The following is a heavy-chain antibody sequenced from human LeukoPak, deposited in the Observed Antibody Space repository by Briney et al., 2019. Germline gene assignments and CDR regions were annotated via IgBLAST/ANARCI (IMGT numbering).Heavy chain of an antibody. V-gene: IGHV3-7*01. CDR1: RFTFSDYW. J-gene: IGHJ4*02. Sequence: GGSLRLSCAASRFTFSDYWMSWVRQAPGKGLEWVAYIKRDGSDIYYVDSVKGRFIISRDNAKNSLYIQMNSLRAEDTAVYYCARDPDYRGSQPHGYFDYWGQGTLVTVSS. CDR3: ARDPDYRGSQPHGYFDY. CDR2: IKRDGSDI. D-gene: IGHD3-16*01.